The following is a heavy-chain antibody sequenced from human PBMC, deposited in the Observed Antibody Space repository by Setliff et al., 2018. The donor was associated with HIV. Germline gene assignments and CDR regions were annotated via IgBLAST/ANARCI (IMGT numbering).Heavy chain of an antibody. J-gene: IGHJ4*02. CDR3: ARQAWHYDRDGYFIDY. CDR2: IYQTGNT. CDR1: GYSINNGYY. D-gene: IGHD3-22*01. Sequence: PSETLSLTCSVSGYSINNGYYWGWIRQPPGKGLEWVATIYQTGNTYYSPSLKSRVTVSMDMSRNQFSVKLNSATAADTAVYYCARQAWHYDRDGYFIDYWGQGMLGTSPQ. V-gene: IGHV4-38-2*02.